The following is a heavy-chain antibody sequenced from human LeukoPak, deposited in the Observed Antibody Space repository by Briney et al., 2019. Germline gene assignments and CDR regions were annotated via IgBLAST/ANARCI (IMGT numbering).Heavy chain of an antibody. CDR2: VRFGGGTM. Sequence: GGSLRLSCAASGFTFSTYSVNWVRQAPGKGLEWVSYVRFGGGTMYYADSVKGRFTISRDDAQNSMHLQMNSLRADDTAVYYCGRVSRATGYYYVEFWGQGTLVTVSS. CDR3: GRVSRATGYYYVEF. V-gene: IGHV3-48*04. J-gene: IGHJ4*02. CDR1: GFTFSTYS. D-gene: IGHD3-9*01.